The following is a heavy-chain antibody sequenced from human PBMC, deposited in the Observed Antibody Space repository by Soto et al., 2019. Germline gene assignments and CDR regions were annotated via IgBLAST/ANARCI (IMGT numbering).Heavy chain of an antibody. J-gene: IGHJ4*02. D-gene: IGHD3-3*01. Sequence: GGSLRLSCAASGFTFSSYGMHWVRQAPGKGLEWVAVISYDGSNKYYADSVKGRFTISRDNSKNTLYLQMNSLRAEDTAVYYCAKGTIFGVVIAPLGYWGQGTLVTVS. CDR1: GFTFSSYG. V-gene: IGHV3-30*18. CDR2: ISYDGSNK. CDR3: AKGTIFGVVIAPLGY.